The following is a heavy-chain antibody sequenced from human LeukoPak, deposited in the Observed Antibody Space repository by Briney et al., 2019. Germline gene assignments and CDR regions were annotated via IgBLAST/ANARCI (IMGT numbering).Heavy chain of an antibody. J-gene: IGHJ6*02. CDR2: ISAYTGNT. CDR1: GYTFSSYG. Sequence: SVKVSCKASGYTFSSYGISWVRQAPGQGLEWMGWISAYTGNTNYAQKLQGRVTMTTDTSTSTAYMELRSLRSDDTAVYYCARNAASVAGPSYYYYYGMDVWGQGTTVTVSS. D-gene: IGHD6-19*01. V-gene: IGHV1-18*01. CDR3: ARNAASVAGPSYYYYYGMDV.